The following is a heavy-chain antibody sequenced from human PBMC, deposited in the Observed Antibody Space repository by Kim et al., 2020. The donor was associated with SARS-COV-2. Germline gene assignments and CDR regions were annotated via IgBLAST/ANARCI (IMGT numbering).Heavy chain of an antibody. Sequence: SETLSLTCAVYGGSFSGYYWSWIRQPPGKGLEWIGEINHSGSTNYNPSLKSRVTISVDTSKNQFSLKLSSVTAADTAVYYCARGSRARRGIVVVPAARTSGPSTYFDYWGQGTLVTVSS. V-gene: IGHV4-34*01. CDR2: INHSGST. J-gene: IGHJ4*02. CDR1: GGSFSGYY. CDR3: ARGSRARRGIVVVPAARTSGPSTYFDY. D-gene: IGHD2-2*01.